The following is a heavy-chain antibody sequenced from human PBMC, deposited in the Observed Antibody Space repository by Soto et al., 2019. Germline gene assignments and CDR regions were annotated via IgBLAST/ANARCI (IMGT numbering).Heavy chain of an antibody. CDR2: ISAYNGNT. CDR3: ARDPSGSYYEDAVDI. V-gene: IGHV1-18*01. J-gene: IGHJ3*02. CDR1: GYTFTSYG. D-gene: IGHD1-26*01. Sequence: GASVKVSCKASGYTFTSYGISWVRQAPGQGLEWMGWISAYNGNTNYAQKLQGRVTMTTDTSTSTAYMELRSLRSDDTAVYYCARDPSGSYYEDAVDIWGQGTMVTVSS.